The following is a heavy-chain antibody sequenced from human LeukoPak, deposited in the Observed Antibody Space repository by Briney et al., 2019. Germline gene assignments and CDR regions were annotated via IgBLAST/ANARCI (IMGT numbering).Heavy chain of an antibody. CDR3: ARRVNWNFDY. D-gene: IGHD1-20*01. V-gene: IGHV4-39*01. J-gene: IGHJ4*02. CDR1: GDSISSSTYY. CDR2: IYYSGST. Sequence: SETLSLTCTVSGDSISSSTYYWGWIRQPPGKGLEWIGIIYYSGSTYYNPSLKSRVTISVDTSKNQFSLKLSSVTAADTAVYHCARRVNWNFDYWGQGALVTVSS.